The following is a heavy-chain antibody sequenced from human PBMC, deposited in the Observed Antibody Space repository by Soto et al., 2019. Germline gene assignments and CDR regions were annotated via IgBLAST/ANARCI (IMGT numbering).Heavy chain of an antibody. Sequence: GESLKISCKESGYSFTSYWICWVRQMPGKGLEWMGIIYPVDSDSRYSPSFQGEVTISADKSISTGYLHWSSVTASDTALCYCARGVDSRASWFDPWGQGNLVTASS. CDR1: GYSFTSYW. J-gene: IGHJ5*02. CDR2: IYPVDSDS. D-gene: IGHD3-22*01. V-gene: IGHV5-51*01. CDR3: ARGVDSRASWFDP.